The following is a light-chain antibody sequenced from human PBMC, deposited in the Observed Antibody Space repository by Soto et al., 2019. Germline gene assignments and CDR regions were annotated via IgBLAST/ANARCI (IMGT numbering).Light chain of an antibody. J-gene: IGKJ1*01. CDR3: EQSYGSPPT. CDR2: AAS. CDR1: QSINTY. V-gene: IGKV1-39*01. Sequence: DIQMTQSPSSLSASVGDRVTITCRVSQSINTYLNWYQQKPGKAPKLLISAASSLQSGVPARFSGSGSGTDFTLIISSVQPEDFATFYCEQSYGSPPTFGQGTKVDIK.